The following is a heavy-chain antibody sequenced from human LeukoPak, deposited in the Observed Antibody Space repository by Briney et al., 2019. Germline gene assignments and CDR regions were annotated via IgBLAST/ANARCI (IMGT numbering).Heavy chain of an antibody. V-gene: IGHV3-7*01. CDR2: IKTDGSEK. J-gene: IGHJ4*02. CDR1: GFTFSSYW. D-gene: IGHD3-10*01. Sequence: GGALRLSCAASGFTFSSYWMSWVRQSPGEGLGGVAKIKTDGSEKYFMDSVKGRFTISRDNAKNALYLEMNSLRAEDTAEYFCARERMYSGSGSTYPYYDYWGQGTLVTVSS. CDR3: ARERMYSGSGSTYPYYDY.